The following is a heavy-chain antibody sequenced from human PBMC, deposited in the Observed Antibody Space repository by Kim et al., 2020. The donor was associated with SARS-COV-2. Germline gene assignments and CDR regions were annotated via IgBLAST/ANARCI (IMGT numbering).Heavy chain of an antibody. V-gene: IGHV4-39*01. CDR3: ARRGQLDLDY. CDR2: IYYSGST. Sequence: SETLSLTCTVSGGSISSSSYYWGWIRQPPGKGLEWIGSIYYSGSTYYNPSLKSRVTISVDTSKNQFSLKLSSVTAADTAVYYCARRGQLDLDYWGQGTLVTVSS. D-gene: IGHD6-6*01. CDR1: GGSISSSSYY. J-gene: IGHJ4*02.